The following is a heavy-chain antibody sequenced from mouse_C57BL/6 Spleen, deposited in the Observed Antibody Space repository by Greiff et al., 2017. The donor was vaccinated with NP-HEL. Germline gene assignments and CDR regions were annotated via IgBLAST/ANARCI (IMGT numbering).Heavy chain of an antibody. D-gene: IGHD2-4*01. CDR3: ARKYYDYDEQGAMDY. V-gene: IGHV1-81*01. CDR2: IYPRSGNT. J-gene: IGHJ4*01. Sequence: QVQPQQSGAELARPGASVKLSCKASGYTFTSYGISWVKQRPGQGLEWIGEIYPRSGNTYYNEKFKGKATLTADKSSSTAYMELRSLTSEDSAVYFCARKYYDYDEQGAMDYWGQGTSVTVSS. CDR1: GYTFTSYG.